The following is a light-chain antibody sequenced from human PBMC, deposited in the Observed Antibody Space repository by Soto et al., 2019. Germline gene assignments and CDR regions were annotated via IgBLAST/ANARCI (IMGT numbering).Light chain of an antibody. J-gene: IGKJ4*01. V-gene: IGKV4-1*01. CDR1: QIVLYSSNNKNY. Sequence: DIVMTQSPDSLAGSLGERATINCKSSQIVLYSSNNKNYLAWYQQKPGQPPKLLIYWASTRESGVPDRFSGSGSGTDFTLTISSLQAEDVAVYYCQQYYSTPLTFGGGTKVDIK. CDR3: QQYYSTPLT. CDR2: WAS.